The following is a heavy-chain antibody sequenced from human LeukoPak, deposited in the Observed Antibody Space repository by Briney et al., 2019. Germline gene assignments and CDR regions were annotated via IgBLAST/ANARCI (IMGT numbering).Heavy chain of an antibody. CDR3: VKVYPTVTTSSVLGS. D-gene: IGHD4-17*01. J-gene: IGHJ4*02. V-gene: IGHV3-30*18. CDR2: VSYDGNLQ. CDR1: GFTFSSYG. Sequence: GGSLRLSCAASGFTFSSYGIHWVRQAPGKGLEWVAAVSYDGNLQQYADAVKGRFTVSRDNSKNTVFLQINSLRTDDSAVYWCVKVYPTVTTSSVLGSWGQGTLVTVSS.